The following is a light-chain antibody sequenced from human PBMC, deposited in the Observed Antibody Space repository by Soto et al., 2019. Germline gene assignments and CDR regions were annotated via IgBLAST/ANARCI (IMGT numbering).Light chain of an antibody. CDR1: EDVSSK. Sequence: IFMTQSPATLSVSPGGRATLSCRASEDVSSKLAWYQQKPGLPPRLVIYDASTRATGIPGRFSGSGSGKDFTLTISCLQSEDFAIYYCLQYDTLPPGTFGQGTKVEI. CDR2: DAS. J-gene: IGKJ1*01. V-gene: IGKV3-15*01. CDR3: LQYDTLPPGT.